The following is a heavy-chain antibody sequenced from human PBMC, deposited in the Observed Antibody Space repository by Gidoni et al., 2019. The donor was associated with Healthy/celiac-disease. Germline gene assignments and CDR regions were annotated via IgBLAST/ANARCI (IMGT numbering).Heavy chain of an antibody. J-gene: IGHJ5*02. D-gene: IGHD5-18*01. CDR3: AKSPASYGLNNWFDP. Sequence: EVQLLESGGGLVQPGGSLRLSCAASGFTFSSYAMSWVRQAPGKGLEWVAAISGSGGSTYYADPVKGRFTISRHNSKNPLYLQMNSLRAEDTAVYYCAKSPASYGLNNWFDPWGQGTLVTVSS. V-gene: IGHV3-23*01. CDR2: ISGSGGST. CDR1: GFTFSSYA.